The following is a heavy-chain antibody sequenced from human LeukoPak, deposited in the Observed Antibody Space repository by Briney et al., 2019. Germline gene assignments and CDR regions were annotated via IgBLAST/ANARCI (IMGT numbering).Heavy chain of an antibody. CDR3: ARDLAFTGYSSSWLNY. CDR1: GFTFSNYW. D-gene: IGHD6-13*01. J-gene: IGHJ4*02. Sequence: GGSLRLSCAASGFTFSNYWMHWVRQAPGKGLVWVSHVNTDGTMANYADSVKGRFTISRDNAKNTVHLQMNSLRAEDTAVYYCARDLAFTGYSSSWLNYWGQGTLVTVSS. CDR2: VNTDGTMA. V-gene: IGHV3-74*01.